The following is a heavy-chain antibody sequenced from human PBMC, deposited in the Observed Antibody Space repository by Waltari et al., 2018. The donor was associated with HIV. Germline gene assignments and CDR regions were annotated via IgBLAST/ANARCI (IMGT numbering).Heavy chain of an antibody. CDR3: ARGDHNFYGSGGYGDVLDV. CDR1: GFGFPDQS. CDR2: INTQTGGT. D-gene: IGHD2-21*01. V-gene: IGHV1-2*02. J-gene: IGHJ1*01. Sequence: QARLERSGAELRTPAASVTVSCNAPGFGFPDQSITWHRQGPGHGLQWLGSINTQTGGTNVAQTFEGRITMTSDTSITTGFMQLTGLRSDDTAVYYCARGDHNFYGSGGYGDVLDVWGPGTLVTVSS.